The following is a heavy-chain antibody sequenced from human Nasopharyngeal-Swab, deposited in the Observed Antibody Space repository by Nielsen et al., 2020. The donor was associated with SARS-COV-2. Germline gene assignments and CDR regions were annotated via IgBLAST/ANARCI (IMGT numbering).Heavy chain of an antibody. D-gene: IGHD5-12*01. V-gene: IGHV1-69*13. CDR2: IIPIFGTA. CDR1: GGTFCSYA. J-gene: IGHJ4*02. Sequence: VKVSCKASGGTFCSYAISWVRQAPGQGLEWMGGIIPIFGTANYAQKFQGRVTITADESTSTAYMELSSLRSEDTAVYYCAGGGYSNNFDYWGQGTLVTVSS. CDR3: AGGGYSNNFDY.